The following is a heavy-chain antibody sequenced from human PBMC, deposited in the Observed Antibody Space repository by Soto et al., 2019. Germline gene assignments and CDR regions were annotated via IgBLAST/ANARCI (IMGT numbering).Heavy chain of an antibody. V-gene: IGHV3-30*18. CDR2: ISYDGSNK. Sequence: PGGSLRLSCAASGFTFSSYGMHCVRQAPGKGLEWVAVISYDGSNKYYADSVKGRFTISRDNSKNTLYLQMNSLRAEDTAVYYCAKDMMSTEYYFDYWGQGTLVTVSS. J-gene: IGHJ4*02. CDR3: AKDMMSTEYYFDY. CDR1: GFTFSSYG. D-gene: IGHD2-2*01.